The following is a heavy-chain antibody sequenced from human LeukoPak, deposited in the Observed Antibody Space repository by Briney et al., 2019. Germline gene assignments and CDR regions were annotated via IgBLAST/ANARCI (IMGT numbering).Heavy chain of an antibody. D-gene: IGHD1-14*01. CDR1: GFSFSTYS. V-gene: IGHV3-48*04. CDR2: IVGSSSTI. Sequence: GGSLRLSCAASGFSFSTYSMNWVRQAPGKGLEWVSYIVGSSSTIYYADPVKGRFTISRHNPKNSLSLQMDSLRAEETAVYYCATDSPETAAFDYWGQGTLVTVSS. J-gene: IGHJ4*02. CDR3: ATDSPETAAFDY.